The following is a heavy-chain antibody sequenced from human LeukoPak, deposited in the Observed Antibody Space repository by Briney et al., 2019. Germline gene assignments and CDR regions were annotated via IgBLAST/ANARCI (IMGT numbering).Heavy chain of an antibody. J-gene: IGHJ1*01. Sequence: ASVKVSCTVSGYTLTELSMHWVRQAPGKGLEWMGGFDPEDGETIYAQKFQGRVTMTEDTSTDTAYMELSSLRSEDTAVYYCATQYYYDSSGYYYAYFQHWGQGTLVTVSS. CDR2: FDPEDGET. D-gene: IGHD3-22*01. CDR3: ATQYYYDSSGYYYAYFQH. V-gene: IGHV1-24*01. CDR1: GYTLTELS.